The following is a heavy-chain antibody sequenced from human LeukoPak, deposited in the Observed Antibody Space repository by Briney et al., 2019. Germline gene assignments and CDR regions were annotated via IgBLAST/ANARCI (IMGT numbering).Heavy chain of an antibody. J-gene: IGHJ4*02. CDR2: ISYDGSNK. V-gene: IGHV3-30-3*01. Sequence: GGSLRLSCAASGFTFSSYAMHWVRQAPGKGLEWVAVISYDGSNKYYADSVKGRFTISRDNSKNTLYLQMNSLRAEDTAVYYCARIWRPGRYNWNLGFDYWGQGTLVTVSS. CDR3: ARIWRPGRYNWNLGFDY. D-gene: IGHD1-7*01. CDR1: GFTFSSYA.